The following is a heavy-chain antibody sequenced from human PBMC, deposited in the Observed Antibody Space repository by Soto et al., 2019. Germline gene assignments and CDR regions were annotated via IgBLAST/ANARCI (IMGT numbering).Heavy chain of an antibody. D-gene: IGHD6-19*01. CDR1: GFTFSSYA. CDR2: ISYDGSNK. V-gene: IGHV3-30-3*01. Sequence: GGSLRLSCAASGFTFSSYAMHWVRQAPGKGLEWVAVISYDGSNKYYADSVKGRFTISRDNSKNTLYLQMNSLRAEDTAVYYCARDSSGWFFDTTLFDYWGQGTLVTVSS. CDR3: ARDSSGWFFDTTLFDY. J-gene: IGHJ4*02.